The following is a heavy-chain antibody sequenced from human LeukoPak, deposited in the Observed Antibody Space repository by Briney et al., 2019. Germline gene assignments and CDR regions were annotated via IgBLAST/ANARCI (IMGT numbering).Heavy chain of an antibody. CDR2: IIPIFGTA. V-gene: IGHV1-69*13. D-gene: IGHD2-15*01. J-gene: IGHJ4*02. CDR1: GGTFSSYA. Sequence: RASEKVSCEASGGTFSSYAISCVRQAPGQGLEWMEGIIPIFGTANYAQKFQGRVTITADESTSTAYMELSSLRSEDTAVYYCAISPPLYCSGGSCYDGGDYWGQGTLVTVSS. CDR3: AISPPLYCSGGSCYDGGDY.